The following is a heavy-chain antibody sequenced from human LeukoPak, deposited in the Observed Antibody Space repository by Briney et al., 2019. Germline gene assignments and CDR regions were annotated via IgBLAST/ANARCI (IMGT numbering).Heavy chain of an antibody. J-gene: IGHJ4*02. Sequence: SETLSLTCAVYGGSFSGYYWSWIRQPPGKGLEWIGEINHSGSTNYNPSLKSRVTISVDTSKNQFSLKLSSVTAADTAVYYCARGRDIVVVPAAIKPMYYFDYWGQGTLVTVSS. V-gene: IGHV4-34*01. CDR1: GGSFSGYY. CDR3: ARGRDIVVVPAAIKPMYYFDY. D-gene: IGHD2-2*02. CDR2: INHSGST.